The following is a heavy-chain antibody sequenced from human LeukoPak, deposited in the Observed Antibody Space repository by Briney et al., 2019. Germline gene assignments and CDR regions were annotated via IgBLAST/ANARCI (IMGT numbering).Heavy chain of an antibody. CDR2: INLDGSGT. V-gene: IGHV3-23*01. CDR1: GFTFNTYV. CDR3: ARDRGGMDV. Sequence: GGSLRLSCTASGFTFNTYVMSWVRQAPGKGLEWVSNINLDGSGTYYADSVKGRFTISRDNSKNTLHLQMNSLRADDTAVYYCARDRGGMDVWGQGTTVTVSS. D-gene: IGHD3-10*01. J-gene: IGHJ6*02.